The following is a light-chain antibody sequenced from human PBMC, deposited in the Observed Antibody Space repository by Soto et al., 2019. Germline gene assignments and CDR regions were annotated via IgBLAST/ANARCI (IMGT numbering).Light chain of an antibody. Sequence: AIQMTQSPSSLSASVGDRVIISCRASQAIGNALGWYQQKPGKAPKLLIFAASSLQSGVPSRFSGGGSGTDFTLTISSLQPEDFATYYCLQDYNYPRTFGQGTKVEIK. CDR2: AAS. J-gene: IGKJ1*01. CDR1: QAIGNA. CDR3: LQDYNYPRT. V-gene: IGKV1-6*01.